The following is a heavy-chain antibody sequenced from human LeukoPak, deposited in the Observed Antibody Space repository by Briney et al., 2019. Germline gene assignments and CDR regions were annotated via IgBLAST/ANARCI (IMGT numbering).Heavy chain of an antibody. CDR3: AKVPPSITAAGNWLDP. J-gene: IGHJ5*02. V-gene: IGHV1-2*06. CDR2: INPNTGGT. Sequence: ASVKVSCKASGYTFTGYYIHWVRQAPGQGLEWTGRINPNTGGTNYAQKFQGRVTMTRDTSITTAYMELSRLTSDDTAIYYCAKVPPSITAAGNWLDPWGQGALVTVSS. CDR1: GYTFTGYY. D-gene: IGHD6-13*01.